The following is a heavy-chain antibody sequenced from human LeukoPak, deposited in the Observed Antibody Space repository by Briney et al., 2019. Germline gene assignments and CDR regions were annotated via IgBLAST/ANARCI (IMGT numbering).Heavy chain of an antibody. V-gene: IGHV4-39*07. CDR2: IYHVGGT. D-gene: IGHD5-12*01. J-gene: IGHJ5*02. CDR1: GGSISRSTYY. Sequence: SETLSLACTVSGGSISRSTYYWGWLRQPPGKGLEWIGSIYHVGGTYYNPSLKSRVTISIDTSKNQFSLRLTSVAAADTAIYYCARDGRSGYEDLWGPGTLVTVSS. CDR3: ARDGRSGYEDL.